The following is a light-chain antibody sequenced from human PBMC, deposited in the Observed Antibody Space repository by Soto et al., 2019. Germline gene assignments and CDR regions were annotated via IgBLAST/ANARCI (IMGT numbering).Light chain of an antibody. CDR2: GAS. CDR1: QSVSSSY. J-gene: IGKJ4*01. Sequence: EIVLTQSPGTLSLSPGERATLSYRASQSVSSSYLAWYQQKPGQAPRLLNYGASSRATGIPDRFSGSGSGTDFTLTISRLEPEDFAVYYCQQYGSSALTFGGGTKVEIK. V-gene: IGKV3-20*01. CDR3: QQYGSSALT.